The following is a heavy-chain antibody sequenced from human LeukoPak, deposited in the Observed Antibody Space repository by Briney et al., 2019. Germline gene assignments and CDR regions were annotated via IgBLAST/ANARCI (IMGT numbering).Heavy chain of an antibody. V-gene: IGHV4-59*08. D-gene: IGHD5-18*01. CDR3: ARLGSTGYSYGWDYYYGMDV. CDR2: IYYSGST. Sequence: SETLSLTCTVSGGSISSYYWSWLRQPPGKGLEWIGYIYYSGSTNYNPSLKSRVTISVDTSKNQFSLKLSSVTAADTAVYYCARLGSTGYSYGWDYYYGMDVWGQGTTVTVSS. J-gene: IGHJ6*02. CDR1: GGSISSYY.